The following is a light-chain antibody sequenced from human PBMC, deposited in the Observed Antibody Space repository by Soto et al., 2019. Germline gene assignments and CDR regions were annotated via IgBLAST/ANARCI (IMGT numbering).Light chain of an antibody. Sequence: QSVLTQPPSVSGTPGQKVSISCSGSASNLGGNPVNWYQHLPGAAPKLLIYTNHQRPSGVPDRFCGSKSGTSSSLALSGLRSEDKVDFYCAAWDDSRNAVVFGGGTKLTVL. CDR2: TNH. J-gene: IGLJ2*01. V-gene: IGLV1-44*01. CDR3: AAWDDSRNAVV. CDR1: ASNLGGNP.